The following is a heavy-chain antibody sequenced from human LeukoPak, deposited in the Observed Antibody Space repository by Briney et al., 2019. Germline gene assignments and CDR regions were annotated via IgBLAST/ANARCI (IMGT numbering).Heavy chain of an antibody. D-gene: IGHD1-26*01. Sequence: SETLSLTCTVSGGSMTKYYWNWIRQPPGKGLEWIGHIYYSGSTTYNPSLKSRVTISVDTSKNQFSLKLNSVTAADTAEYYCAKGGSIWGQGTMVTVSS. CDR2: IYYSGST. J-gene: IGHJ3*02. CDR1: GGSMTKYY. CDR3: AKGGSI. V-gene: IGHV4-59*01.